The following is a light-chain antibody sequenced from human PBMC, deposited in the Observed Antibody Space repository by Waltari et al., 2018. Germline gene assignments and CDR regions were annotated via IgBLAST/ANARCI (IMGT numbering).Light chain of an antibody. Sequence: IGLTQSPDTLSLSPWESATLSCRASQSGTSISLAWYHHKPGQAPRLLIYGTSTRATGFPDRFSGSGSATDFTLTISRLEPEDAAVYHCQQYDGSAVTFGGGTKVEI. CDR3: QQYDGSAVT. CDR1: QSGTSIS. V-gene: IGKV3-20*01. CDR2: GTS. J-gene: IGKJ4*01.